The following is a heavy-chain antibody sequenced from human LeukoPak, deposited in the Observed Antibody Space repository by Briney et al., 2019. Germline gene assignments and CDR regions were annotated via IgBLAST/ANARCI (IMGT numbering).Heavy chain of an antibody. V-gene: IGHV4-61*02. Sequence: SQTLSLTCTVSGGSISSGSYYWSWIRQPAGKGLEWIGRIYTSGSTNYNPSLKSRVTISVDTSKNQFSLKLSSVTAADTAVYYCARDYRVWSGYYNWFDPWGQGTLVTVSS. CDR1: GGSISSGSYY. CDR2: IYTSGST. J-gene: IGHJ5*02. CDR3: ARDYRVWSGYYNWFDP. D-gene: IGHD3-3*01.